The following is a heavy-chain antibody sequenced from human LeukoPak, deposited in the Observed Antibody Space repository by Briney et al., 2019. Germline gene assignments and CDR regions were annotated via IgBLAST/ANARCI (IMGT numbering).Heavy chain of an antibody. D-gene: IGHD6-19*01. CDR3: ARDRPGYSSWFDP. V-gene: IGHV1-2*02. CDR2: INTNSGVT. J-gene: IGHJ5*02. Sequence: ASLKVSCKASRYTFTEYHMHWVRQAPGQGLEWMGWINTNSGVTNSAQKFQGRVTMTRDTSITTAYMELSSLRSDDTAIYYCARDRPGYSSWFDPWGQGTLVSVSS. CDR1: RYTFTEYH.